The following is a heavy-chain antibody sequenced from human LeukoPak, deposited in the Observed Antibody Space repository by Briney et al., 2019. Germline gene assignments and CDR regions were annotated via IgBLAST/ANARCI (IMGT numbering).Heavy chain of an antibody. V-gene: IGHV3-30-3*01. CDR3: AREAGSGWQPMDAFDI. CDR1: GFTFSSYA. J-gene: IGHJ3*02. D-gene: IGHD6-19*01. CDR2: ISYDGSNK. Sequence: PGGSLRLSCTASGFTFSSYAMHWVRQAPGKGLEWVAVISYDGSNKYYADSVTGRFTISRDNSKNTLYLQMNGLRAEDTAVYYCAREAGSGWQPMDAFDIWGQGTMVTVSS.